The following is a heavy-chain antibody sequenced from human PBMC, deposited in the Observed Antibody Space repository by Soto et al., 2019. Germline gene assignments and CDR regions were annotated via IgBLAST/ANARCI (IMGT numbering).Heavy chain of an antibody. CDR2: IIPILGIT. J-gene: IGHJ4*02. CDR3: ARDLGRGYSFGPLDS. Sequence: ASVKVSCKASGGTFSSYTISWVRQAPGQGLEWMGRIIPILGITDYAQKFQGRVTITADKSTSTVYMELSSLRSEDTAVFYCARDLGRGYSFGPLDSWGQGTLVTVSS. V-gene: IGHV1-69*04. CDR1: GGTFSSYT. D-gene: IGHD5-18*01.